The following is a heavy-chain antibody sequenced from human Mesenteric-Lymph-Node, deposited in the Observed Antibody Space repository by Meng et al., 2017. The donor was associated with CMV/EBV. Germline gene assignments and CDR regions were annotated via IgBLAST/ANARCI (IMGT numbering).Heavy chain of an antibody. CDR1: GGSINSYY. CDR2: ISYIGST. Sequence: GSLRLSCTVSGGSINSYYWNWIRQPPGKELEWIGYISYIGSTSYNPSLKSRVTISVDTSKNQFSLRLSSVTAADTAVYYCARDRGLEWLLGDIWGQGTMVTVSS. CDR3: ARDRGLEWLLGDI. J-gene: IGHJ3*02. V-gene: IGHV4-59*01. D-gene: IGHD3-3*01.